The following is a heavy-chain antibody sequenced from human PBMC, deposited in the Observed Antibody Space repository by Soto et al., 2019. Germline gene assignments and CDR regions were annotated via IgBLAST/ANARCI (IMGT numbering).Heavy chain of an antibody. CDR2: IYYSGST. CDR1: DSSISSSY. CDR3: ARHPHYYDSSGYSSLYRGAFDI. Sequence: PSATLSLTCSVSDSSISSSYWSWIGQPAGRGLEWIGYIYYSGSTNYNPSLKSRVTISVDTSKNQFSLKLTSVTAADTAVYYCARHPHYYDSSGYSSLYRGAFDIWGQGTMVT. V-gene: IGHV4-59*08. J-gene: IGHJ3*02. D-gene: IGHD3-22*01.